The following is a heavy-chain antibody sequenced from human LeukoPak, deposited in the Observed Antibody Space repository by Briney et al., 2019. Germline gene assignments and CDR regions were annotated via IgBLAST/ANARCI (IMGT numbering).Heavy chain of an antibody. CDR2: ISAYNGNT. J-gene: IGHJ4*02. CDR3: ARGASGREGYYFDY. D-gene: IGHD1-26*01. Sequence: GASVKVSCKASGYTFTSYGISWVRQAPGQGLDWMGGISAYNGNTKYAQKLQGRVTMTTDTSTSTAYMELRSLRSDDTAVYYCARGASGREGYYFDYWGQGTLVTVSS. CDR1: GYTFTSYG. V-gene: IGHV1-18*01.